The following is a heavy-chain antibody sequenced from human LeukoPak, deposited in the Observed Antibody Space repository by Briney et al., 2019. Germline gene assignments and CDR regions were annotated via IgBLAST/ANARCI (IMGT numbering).Heavy chain of an antibody. CDR2: INPNSGGT. V-gene: IGHV1-2*02. CDR1: GYTFTGFY. J-gene: IGHJ4*02. D-gene: IGHD1-1*01. Sequence: ASVKVSCKASGYTFTGFYIHWVRQAPGQGLEWMGWINPNSGGTKYAQRFQGRVTMTRDTSISTAYMELSRLRSDDTAVFYCARGPRGNWNGDFDFWGQGTLVTVSS. CDR3: ARGPRGNWNGDFDF.